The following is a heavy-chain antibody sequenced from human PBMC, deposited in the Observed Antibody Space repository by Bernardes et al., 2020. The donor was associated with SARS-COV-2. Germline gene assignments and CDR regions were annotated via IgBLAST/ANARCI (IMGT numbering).Heavy chain of an antibody. CDR1: DDAISSGSFY. V-gene: IGHV4-61*02. Sequence: PSETLSLTCAVSDDAISSGSFYWSWIRQPAGKGLEWVGRISASGSTNYNPSLKSRVTMSVDTSKNQFSLKLTSVTAADTAVYYCARDGRISVPGTDYFDFWGQGILVTVSS. CDR3: ARDGRISVPGTDYFDF. D-gene: IGHD6-19*01. J-gene: IGHJ4*02. CDR2: ISASGST.